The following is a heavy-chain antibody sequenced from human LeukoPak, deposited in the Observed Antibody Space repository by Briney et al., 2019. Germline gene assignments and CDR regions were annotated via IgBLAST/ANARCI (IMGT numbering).Heavy chain of an antibody. CDR2: ISSSGSTI. CDR1: GFTFSDYY. Sequence: GGSLRLSCAASGFTFSDYYMSWIRQAPGKGLEWVSYISSSGSTIYYADSVTGRFTISRDTAKNSLYLQMNSLRAEDTAVYYCARVTAYCSSTSCAPVDFDYWGQGTLVTVSS. V-gene: IGHV3-11*04. D-gene: IGHD2-2*01. CDR3: ARVTAYCSSTSCAPVDFDY. J-gene: IGHJ4*02.